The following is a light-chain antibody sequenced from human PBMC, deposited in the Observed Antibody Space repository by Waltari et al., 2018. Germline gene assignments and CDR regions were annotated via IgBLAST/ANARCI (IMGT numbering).Light chain of an antibody. Sequence: EIVMTQSPATVSVSPGERVTLSCRASQSVNSNLAWYQQKPGQAPRLLIYGASTRATTLPARFSGSGSGTEFTLTISSLQAEDSAFYYCHQYNNWPPWTFGQGTRVEIK. CDR3: HQYNNWPPWT. V-gene: IGKV3D-15*01. CDR1: QSVNSN. CDR2: GAS. J-gene: IGKJ1*01.